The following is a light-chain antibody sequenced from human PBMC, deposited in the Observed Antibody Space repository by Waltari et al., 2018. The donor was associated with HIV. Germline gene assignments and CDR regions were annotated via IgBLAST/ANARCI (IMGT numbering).Light chain of an antibody. CDR2: TNN. V-gene: IGLV1-44*01. CDR1: SSNIPTNT. Sequence: QSVLTQPPSASGTPGPRVTISCSGSSSNIPTNTVNWYQQLPGTAPKLLIYTNNQRPSGVPARFSGSKSGTSASLAISGLQSDDDADYYCATWDDSLNGWVFGGGTRLTVL. CDR3: ATWDDSLNGWV. J-gene: IGLJ3*02.